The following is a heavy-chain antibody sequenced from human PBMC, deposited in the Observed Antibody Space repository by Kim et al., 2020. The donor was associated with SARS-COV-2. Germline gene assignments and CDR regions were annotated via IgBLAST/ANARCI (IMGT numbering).Heavy chain of an antibody. Sequence: ANSMKGRFTISRDNSKNTLYLQMNSLRAEDTAVYYCVRDFSDYYYGMDVWGQGTTVTVSS. CDR3: VRDFSDYYYGMDV. J-gene: IGHJ6*02. V-gene: IGHV3-53*01.